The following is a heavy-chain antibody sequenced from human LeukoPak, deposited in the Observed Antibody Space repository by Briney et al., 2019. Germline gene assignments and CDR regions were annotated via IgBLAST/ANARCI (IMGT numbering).Heavy chain of an antibody. V-gene: IGHV4-4*07. CDR3: ARHSRSGSGGYENAFDI. CDR2: IYTSGST. CDR1: GGSISNYY. D-gene: IGHD5-12*01. Sequence: SETLSLTCAVSGGSISNYYWSWIRQPAGNGLEWIGRIYTSGSTNYNPSLKSRVTMSVDTSKNQFSLKLNSVTAADTAVYYCARHSRSGSGGYENAFDIWGQGTMVTVSS. J-gene: IGHJ3*02.